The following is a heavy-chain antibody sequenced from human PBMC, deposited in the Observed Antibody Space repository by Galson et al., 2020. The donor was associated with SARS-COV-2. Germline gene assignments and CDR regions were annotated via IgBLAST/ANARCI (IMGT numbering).Heavy chain of an antibody. D-gene: IGHD3-3*01. V-gene: IGHV1-8*01. Sequence: ASVKVSCKASGYTFTSYDINWVRQATGQGLEWLGWMNPNSGNTGYAQKFQGRVTMTRNTSISTAYMELSSLRSEDTAVYYCARRRLRGLEWFPWGQGTLVTVSS. CDR2: MNPNSGNT. J-gene: IGHJ4*02. CDR1: GYTFTSYD. CDR3: ARRRLRGLEWFP.